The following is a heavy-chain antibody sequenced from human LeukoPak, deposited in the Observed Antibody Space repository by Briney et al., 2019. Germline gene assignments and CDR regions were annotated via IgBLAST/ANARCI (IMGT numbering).Heavy chain of an antibody. Sequence: SETLSLTCAVYGGSFSGYYWSWIRQPPGKGLEWIGEINHSGSTNYNPSLKSRVTISVGTSKNQFSLKLSSVTAADTAVYYCARGRSRGYFDYWGQGTLVTVSS. V-gene: IGHV4-34*01. CDR3: ARGRSRGYFDY. CDR1: GGSFSGYY. D-gene: IGHD6-13*01. CDR2: INHSGST. J-gene: IGHJ4*02.